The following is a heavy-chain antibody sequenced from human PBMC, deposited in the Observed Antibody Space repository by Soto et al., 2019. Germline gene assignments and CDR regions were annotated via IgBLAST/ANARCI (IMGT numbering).Heavy chain of an antibody. CDR2: VSHDGRNT. CDR3: AKGGRQWLVTSDFNY. J-gene: IGHJ4*02. V-gene: IGHV3-30*18. Sequence: VQLVESGGGVVQPGRTLRLSCAASGYTFSEYAMHWLLQAQGKGMEWVAVVSHDGRNTHYADSVKGRFTISRDSSKNTVSLEMTSLRAEDTAVYYCAKGGRQWLVTSDFNYWGQGALVTVSS. CDR1: GYTFSEYA. D-gene: IGHD6-19*01.